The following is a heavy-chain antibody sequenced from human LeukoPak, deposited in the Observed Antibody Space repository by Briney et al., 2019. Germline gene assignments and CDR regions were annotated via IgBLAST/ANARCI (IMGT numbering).Heavy chain of an antibody. CDR3: ARVVPDVLIYYYYYMDV. Sequence: SETLSLTCTVSGGSISNSSSYWGWIRQPPGKGLEWIGSIYYSGSTYYNPSLKSRVTISVDTSKNQFSLKLSSVTAADTAVYYCARVVPDVLIYYYYYMDVWGKGTTVTVSS. V-gene: IGHV4-39*07. D-gene: IGHD2-21*01. J-gene: IGHJ6*03. CDR2: IYYSGST. CDR1: GGSISNSSSY.